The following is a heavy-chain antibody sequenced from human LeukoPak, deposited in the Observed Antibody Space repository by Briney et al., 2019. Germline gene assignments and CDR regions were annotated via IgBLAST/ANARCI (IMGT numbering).Heavy chain of an antibody. Sequence: GASLQISCKGSGYSFTSYWIGWVRQMPGKGLEWMGIIYPGDSDTRYSPSFQGQVTISADKSISTAYLQWSSLKASDTAMYYCARLECSGGSCYSKPNWFDPWGQGTLVTVSS. CDR1: GYSFTSYW. V-gene: IGHV5-51*01. CDR3: ARLECSGGSCYSKPNWFDP. D-gene: IGHD2-15*01. J-gene: IGHJ5*02. CDR2: IYPGDSDT.